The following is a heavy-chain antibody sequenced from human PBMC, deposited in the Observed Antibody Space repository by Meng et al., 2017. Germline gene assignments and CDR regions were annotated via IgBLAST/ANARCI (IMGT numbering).Heavy chain of an antibody. CDR2: TYYRSQWYN. Sequence: SCAISGDSVSSNSATWNWIRQSPSRGLEWLGRTYYRSQWYNDYAVSVISRVTINPDASTNHFSLHLNSVTPEDTAVYYCVRAARGAVAGSFDYWGQGTLVTVSS. D-gene: IGHD6-19*01. J-gene: IGHJ4*02. CDR1: GDSVSSNSAT. CDR3: VRAARGAVAGSFDY. V-gene: IGHV6-1*01.